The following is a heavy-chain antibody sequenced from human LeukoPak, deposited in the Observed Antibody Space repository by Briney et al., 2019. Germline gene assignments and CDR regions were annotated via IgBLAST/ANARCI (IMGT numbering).Heavy chain of an antibody. V-gene: IGHV5-51*01. CDR3: ARGRGRQATDAFDI. CDR1: GYSFTTYW. CDR2: IYPGDSDI. D-gene: IGHD3-16*01. Sequence: GESLQISCKASGYSFTTYWIGWVRQMPGKGLEWMGIIYPGDSDIRYSPSFQGQVTISADKSISTAYLQCSSLKASDTAMYYCARGRGRQATDAFDIWGQGTMVTVSS. J-gene: IGHJ3*02.